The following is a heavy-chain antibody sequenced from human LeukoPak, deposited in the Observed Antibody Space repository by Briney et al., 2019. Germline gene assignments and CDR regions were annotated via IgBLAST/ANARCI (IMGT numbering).Heavy chain of an antibody. V-gene: IGHV4-59*01. J-gene: IGHJ5*02. D-gene: IGHD2-21*02. Sequence: PSETLSLTCTVSGDSLNTYYWTWIRQTPGKELEWIGFVASSGTSNYNPSLKSRVSISIDTSKNQFSLALTSVTPADTAVYYRARVVRGVVTSNWFDPWGQGTLVSVSS. CDR1: GDSLNTYY. CDR2: VASSGTS. CDR3: ARVVRGVVTSNWFDP.